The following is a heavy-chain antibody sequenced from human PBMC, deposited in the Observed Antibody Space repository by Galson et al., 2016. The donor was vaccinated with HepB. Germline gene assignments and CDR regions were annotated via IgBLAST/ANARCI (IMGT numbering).Heavy chain of an antibody. CDR3: AHRPPYYDFWSRKYNWFDL. V-gene: IGHV2-5*01. Sequence: PALVKPTQTLTLTCTFSGFSLSTSGVGVGWIRQPPGKALEWLALIYWNDYKYYSPSLKSRLTITKDTSKNQVVLTMTNMDPVDTATYYCAHRPPYYDFWSRKYNWFDLGGQGTLVTVSS. J-gene: IGHJ5*02. CDR2: IYWNDYK. CDR1: GFSLSTSGVG. D-gene: IGHD3-3*01.